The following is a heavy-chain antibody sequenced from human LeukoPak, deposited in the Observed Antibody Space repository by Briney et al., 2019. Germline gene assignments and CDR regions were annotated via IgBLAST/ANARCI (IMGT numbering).Heavy chain of an antibody. CDR2: ISSSSSTI. D-gene: IGHD6-13*01. Sequence: GGSLRLSCAASGFTFSSYSMNWVRQAPGKGPEWVSYISSSSSTIYYADSVKGRFTISRDNAKNSLYLQMNSLRAEDTAVYYCARRGGSWGSSWYQGDYYYMDVWGKGTTVTVSS. V-gene: IGHV3-48*01. CDR1: GFTFSSYS. CDR3: ARRGGSWGSSWYQGDYYYMDV. J-gene: IGHJ6*03.